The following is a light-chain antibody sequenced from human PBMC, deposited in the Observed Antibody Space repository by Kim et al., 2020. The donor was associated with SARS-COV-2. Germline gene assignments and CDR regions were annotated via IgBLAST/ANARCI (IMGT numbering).Light chain of an antibody. CDR1: QGFSSN. CDR2: GAT. Sequence: VSPGESTPLACRASQGFSSNLAWYQQEPGQAPRLLIYGATTRATGIPAKFSGSGSGTEFTLTISSLQSEDFAVYYCQQYNNWPPLTFGGGTKLEI. V-gene: IGKV3-15*01. CDR3: QQYNNWPPLT. J-gene: IGKJ4*01.